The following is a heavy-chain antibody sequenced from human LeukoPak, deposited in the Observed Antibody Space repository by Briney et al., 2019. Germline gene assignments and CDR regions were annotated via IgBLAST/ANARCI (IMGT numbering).Heavy chain of an antibody. CDR3: ARDRGGSSEY. J-gene: IGHJ4*02. D-gene: IGHD1-26*01. CDR1: GFTFSSYW. V-gene: IGHV3-7*01. CDR2: MNQDGSEE. Sequence: GGSLRLSCAASGFTFSSYWMSWVRQAPGKGLEWVANMNQDGSEEYYVDSVKGRFTISRDNAKNSLYLQMNSLRAEDTAVYYCARDRGGSSEYWGQGTLVTVSS.